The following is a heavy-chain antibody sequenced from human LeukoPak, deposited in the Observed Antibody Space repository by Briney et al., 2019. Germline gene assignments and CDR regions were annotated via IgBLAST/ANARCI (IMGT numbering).Heavy chain of an antibody. J-gene: IGHJ5*02. D-gene: IGHD2-2*01. CDR2: IYYSGST. V-gene: IGHV4-39*01. Sequence: SETLSLTCTVSGGSISSSSYYWGWIRQPPGKGLEWIGSIYYSGSTYYNPPLKSRVTISDDTSKNQFSLKLSSVTAADTAVYYCARQRVVVPAAPRWFDPWGQGTLVTVSS. CDR3: ARQRVVVPAAPRWFDP. CDR1: GGSISSSSYY.